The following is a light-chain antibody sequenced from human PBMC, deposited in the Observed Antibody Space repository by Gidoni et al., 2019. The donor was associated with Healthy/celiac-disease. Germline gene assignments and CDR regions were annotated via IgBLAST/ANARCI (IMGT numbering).Light chain of an antibody. CDR1: QSISSW. V-gene: IGKV1-5*03. Sequence: DIQLTQSPSTLSASVGDRVTITCRASQSISSWWAWYQQKPGKAPKLLIYKASSLESGVPSRFSGSGSGTEFTLTISSLQPDDFATYYCQQYNSYSWTFXQXTKVEIK. CDR2: KAS. J-gene: IGKJ1*01. CDR3: QQYNSYSWT.